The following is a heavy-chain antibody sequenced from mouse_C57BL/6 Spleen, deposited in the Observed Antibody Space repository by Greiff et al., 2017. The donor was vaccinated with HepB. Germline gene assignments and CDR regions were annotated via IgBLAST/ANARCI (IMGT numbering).Heavy chain of an antibody. Sequence: QVHVKQPGAELVMPGASVKLSCKASGYTFTSYWMHWVKQRPGQGLEWIGEIDPSDSYTNYNQKFKGKSTLTVDKSSSTAYMQLSSLTSEDSAVYYCARGVIGYYFDYWGQGTTLTVSS. CDR1: GYTFTSYW. CDR2: IDPSDSYT. J-gene: IGHJ2*01. V-gene: IGHV1-69*01. D-gene: IGHD2-13*01. CDR3: ARGVIGYYFDY.